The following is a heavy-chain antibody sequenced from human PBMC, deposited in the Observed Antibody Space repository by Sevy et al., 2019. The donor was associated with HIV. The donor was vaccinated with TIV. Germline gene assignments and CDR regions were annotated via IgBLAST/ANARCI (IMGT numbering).Heavy chain of an antibody. D-gene: IGHD2-2*01. V-gene: IGHV4-34*01. CDR1: GGSFSGYY. CDR3: ARSPPVVVVPGAPSWFDP. Sequence: SETLSLTCAVHGGSFSGYYWSWIRQPPGKGLEWIGEINHSGSTNYNPSLKSRVTISVDTSKKRFSLKLSSVTAAETAVYYCARSPPVVVVPGAPSWFDPWGQGTMVTVSS. CDR2: INHSGST. J-gene: IGHJ5*02.